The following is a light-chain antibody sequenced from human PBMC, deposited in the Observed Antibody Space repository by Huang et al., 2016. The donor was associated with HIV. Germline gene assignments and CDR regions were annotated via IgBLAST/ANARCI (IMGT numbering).Light chain of an antibody. J-gene: IGKJ5*01. V-gene: IGKV3-15*01. CDR2: GAS. CDR3: QQYDNWPLT. CDR1: HSVSSH. Sequence: ERVMTQSPATLSVAPGERVTLPCRASHSVSSHLAWYQQKPGQAPRRLSHGASTRATGIPARFSGSGSGTEFTLAISSLQSEDSGVYFCQQYDNWPLTFGQGTRLEIK.